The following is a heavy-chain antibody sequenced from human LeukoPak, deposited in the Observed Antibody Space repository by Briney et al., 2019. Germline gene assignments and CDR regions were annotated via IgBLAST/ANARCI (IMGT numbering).Heavy chain of an antibody. CDR3: ARDTWAYYMDV. Sequence: GSLRLSCAASGFTFSSYTMNWVRQAPGKGLEWVSVIYSGGSTYYADSVKGRFTISRDNSKNTLYLQMNSLRVEDTAVYYCARDTWAYYMDVWGKGTTVTISS. CDR2: IYSGGST. D-gene: IGHD2/OR15-2a*01. J-gene: IGHJ6*03. CDR1: GFTFSSYT. V-gene: IGHV3-53*01.